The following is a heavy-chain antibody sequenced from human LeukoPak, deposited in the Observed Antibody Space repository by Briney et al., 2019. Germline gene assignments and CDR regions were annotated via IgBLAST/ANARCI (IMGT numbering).Heavy chain of an antibody. D-gene: IGHD3-10*01. CDR2: IWYDGSNK. CDR3: ASAAMVRGVISAGLDR. J-gene: IGHJ4*02. Sequence: GRSLRLSCAASGFTFSSYGMHWVRQAPGKGLEWVAVIWYDGSNKYYADSVKGRFTISRDNSKNTLYLQMISLRAEDTAVYYCASAAMVRGVISAGLDRWGQGTLVTVSS. V-gene: IGHV3-33*01. CDR1: GFTFSSYG.